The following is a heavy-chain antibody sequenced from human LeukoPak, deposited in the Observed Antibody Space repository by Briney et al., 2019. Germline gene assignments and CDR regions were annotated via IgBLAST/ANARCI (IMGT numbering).Heavy chain of an antibody. CDR2: ISGSGGST. D-gene: IGHD1-1*01. CDR1: GFTFSTYV. Sequence: PGGSLRLSCAASGFTFSTYVMSWVRRAQGRGWEWVSAISGSGGSTYYADSVKGRFTISRDNSKNTLYLQMNSLGADDTAVYYCAKGNWRYFDYWGQGTLVTVSS. V-gene: IGHV3-23*01. CDR3: AKGNWRYFDY. J-gene: IGHJ4*02.